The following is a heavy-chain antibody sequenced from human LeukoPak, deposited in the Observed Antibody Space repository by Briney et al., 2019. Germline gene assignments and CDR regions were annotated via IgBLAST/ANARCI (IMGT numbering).Heavy chain of an antibody. Sequence: GGSLRLSCAASGFTFSNYAMSWVRQAPGKGLEWVSAVSGRDDSTYYADSVKGRFTHSRDNSKNTLYLQMNSLRAEDTAVYYCAKWGDYDILTGYYDSDYWGQGTLVTVSS. V-gene: IGHV3-23*01. CDR1: GFTFSNYA. CDR2: VSGRDDST. D-gene: IGHD3-9*01. CDR3: AKWGDYDILTGYYDSDY. J-gene: IGHJ4*02.